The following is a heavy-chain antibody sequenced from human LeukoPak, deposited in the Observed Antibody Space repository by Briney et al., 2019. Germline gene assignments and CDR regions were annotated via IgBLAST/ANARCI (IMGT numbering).Heavy chain of an antibody. J-gene: IGHJ4*02. V-gene: IGHV3-30*03. CDR2: ISHEGSNK. Sequence: GGSLRLSCAASGLSFGSYGMHWVRQAPGKGLEWVAVISHEGSNKYYADSVKGRFTISRDKSKNAVYLQMNSLRTEDTAVYYCARTREQWQVLDYWGQGTLVTVSS. CDR1: GLSFGSYG. D-gene: IGHD6-19*01. CDR3: ARTREQWQVLDY.